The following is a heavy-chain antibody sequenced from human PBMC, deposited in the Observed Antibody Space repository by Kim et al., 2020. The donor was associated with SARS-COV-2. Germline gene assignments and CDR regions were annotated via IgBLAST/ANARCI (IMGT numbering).Heavy chain of an antibody. CDR2: ISFDGSNN. V-gene: IGHV3-30*04. J-gene: IGHJ4*02. CDR1: GFTFSTYT. Sequence: GGSLRLSCAASGFTFSTYTMHWARQAPGKGLEWVSLISFDGSNNYYTDSVEGRFTISRDNSKNTLYLQMNSLRAEDTAVYYCARPLGDYGSGNFYNYWGQGTLVTVSS. CDR3: ARPLGDYGSGNFYNY. D-gene: IGHD3-10*01.